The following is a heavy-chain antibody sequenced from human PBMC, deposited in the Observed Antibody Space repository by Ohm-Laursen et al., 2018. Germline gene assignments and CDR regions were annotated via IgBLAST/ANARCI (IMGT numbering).Heavy chain of an antibody. CDR1: GYSFTSYW. CDR2: IYPGDSDT. Sequence: ESLKISCKGSGYSFTSYWIGWVRQMPGKGLEWMGIIYPGDSDTRYSPSFQGQVTISADKSISTAYLQWSSLKASDTAMYYCARTGYSSGWGKTAYYYGMDVWGQGTTVTVSS. D-gene: IGHD6-19*01. J-gene: IGHJ6*02. V-gene: IGHV5-51*01. CDR3: ARTGYSSGWGKTAYYYGMDV.